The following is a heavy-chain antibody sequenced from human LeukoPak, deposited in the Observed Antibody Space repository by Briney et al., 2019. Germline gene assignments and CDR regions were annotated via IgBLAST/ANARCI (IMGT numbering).Heavy chain of an antibody. J-gene: IGHJ4*02. CDR2: FDPEDGET. V-gene: IGHV1-24*01. CDR3: ATNYDSSGYYNLDY. Sequence: ASVTVSCKVSGYTLTELSMHWVRQAPGKGLEWMGGFDPEDGETIYAQKFQGRVTMTEDTSTDTAYMELSSLRSEDTAVYYCATNYDSSGYYNLDYWGQGTLVTVSS. CDR1: GYTLTELS. D-gene: IGHD3-22*01.